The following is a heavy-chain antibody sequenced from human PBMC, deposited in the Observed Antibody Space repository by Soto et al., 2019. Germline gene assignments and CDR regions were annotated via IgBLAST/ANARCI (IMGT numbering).Heavy chain of an antibody. Sequence: PSDILYLSRPIDGQSIHSNRSYCALIGQTPGKGLGWIGSFFYCGSTYYNPSLKSRVTISVDTSKNHFSLKLSSVTAADTAVYFCARGLRFLEWSHPLSYYYYYMDVWGKGTTVT. J-gene: IGHJ6*03. CDR2: FFYCGST. CDR3: ARGLRFLEWSHPLSYYYYYMDV. D-gene: IGHD3-3*01. CDR1: GQSIHSNRSY. V-gene: IGHV4-39*02.